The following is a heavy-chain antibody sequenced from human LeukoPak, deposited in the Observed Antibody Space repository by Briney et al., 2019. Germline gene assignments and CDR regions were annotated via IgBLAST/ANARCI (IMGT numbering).Heavy chain of an antibody. D-gene: IGHD1-1*01. V-gene: IGHV1-46*01. J-gene: IGHJ5*02. CDR1: GYTFTSYY. CDR2: INPSGGST. CDR3: ARDITIGTTRFDP. Sequence: ASVKVSCKASGYTFTSYYMHWVRQAPGQGLEWMGIINPSGGSTSYAQKFQGRVTITRDTSANTVYMELSRLRPEDTAVYYCARDITIGTTRFDPWGQGTLVTVSP.